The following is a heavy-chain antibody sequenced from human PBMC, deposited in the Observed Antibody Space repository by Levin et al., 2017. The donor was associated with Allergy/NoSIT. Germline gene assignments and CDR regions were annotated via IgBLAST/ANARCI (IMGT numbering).Heavy chain of an antibody. Sequence: AASVKVSCRTSGYTFTNFNIQWVRQATGQGLEWMGRMNPNTGDSEYAQKFLGRVSMTRDTSISTAYMELSNLRSDDTAIYYCARAWGSSRDGYTGAGYWGQGTLITVSS. CDR2: MNPNTGDS. CDR1: GYTFTNFN. V-gene: IGHV1-8*01. D-gene: IGHD5-24*01. CDR3: ARAWGSSRDGYTGAGY. J-gene: IGHJ4*02.